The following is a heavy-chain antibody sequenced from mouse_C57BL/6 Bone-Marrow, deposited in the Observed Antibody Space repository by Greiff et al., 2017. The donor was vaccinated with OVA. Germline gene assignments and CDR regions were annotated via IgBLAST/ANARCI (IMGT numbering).Heavy chain of an antibody. J-gene: IGHJ2*01. D-gene: IGHD2-4*01. CDR1: GYTFTNYW. CDR3: ARSADYPFFDY. V-gene: IGHV1-63*01. CDR2: IYPGGGYT. Sequence: VQLQQSGAELVRPGTSVKMSCKASGYTFTNYWIGWAKQRPGHGLAWIGDIYPGGGYTNYNEKFKGKATLTADKSSSTAYMQFSSLTSEDSAIYYCARSADYPFFDYWGQGTTLTVSS.